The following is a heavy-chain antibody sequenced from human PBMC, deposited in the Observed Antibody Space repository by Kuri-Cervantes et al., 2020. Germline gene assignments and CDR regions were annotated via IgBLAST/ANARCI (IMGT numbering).Heavy chain of an antibody. CDR1: GFTFSSYA. Sequence: GESLKSSGAASGFTFSSYAMSWVRQAPGKGLEWVSAISGSGGSTYYADSVKGRFTISRDNSKNTLYLQMNSLRAEDTAVYYCAKVVGSGSYRIDAFDIWGQGTMGTVSS. CDR2: ISGSGGST. D-gene: IGHD3-10*01. CDR3: AKVVGSGSYRIDAFDI. J-gene: IGHJ3*02. V-gene: IGHV3-23*01.